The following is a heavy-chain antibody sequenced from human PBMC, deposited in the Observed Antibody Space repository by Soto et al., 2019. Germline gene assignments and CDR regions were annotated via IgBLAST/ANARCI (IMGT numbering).Heavy chain of an antibody. CDR2: ISAYNGNT. D-gene: IGHD6-13*01. J-gene: IGHJ6*02. V-gene: IGHV1-18*01. Sequence: WASVKVSCKASGYTFTSYGISWVRQAPGQGLEWMGWISAYNGNTNYAQKLQGRVTMTTDTSTSTAYMELRSLRSDDTAVYYCARIGAVAAAGTLYYYYGMDVWVQGTTVTVSS. CDR1: GYTFTSYG. CDR3: ARIGAVAAAGTLYYYYGMDV.